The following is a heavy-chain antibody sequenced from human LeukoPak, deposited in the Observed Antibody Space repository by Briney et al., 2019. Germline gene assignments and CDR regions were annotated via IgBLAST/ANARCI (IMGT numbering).Heavy chain of an antibody. V-gene: IGHV2-5*02. J-gene: IGHJ4*02. CDR2: IYWDDDK. CDR3: AHSPILTGYSIGEDYRLLFDY. Sequence: SGPTLVKPTQTLTLTCTFSGFSLSTSGVGVGWIRQPPGKALEWPALIYWDDDKRYSPSLKSRLTITKDTSKNQVVLTMTNMDPVDTATYYCAHSPILTGYSIGEDYRLLFDYWGQGTLVTVSS. CDR1: GFSLSTSGVG. D-gene: IGHD3-9*01.